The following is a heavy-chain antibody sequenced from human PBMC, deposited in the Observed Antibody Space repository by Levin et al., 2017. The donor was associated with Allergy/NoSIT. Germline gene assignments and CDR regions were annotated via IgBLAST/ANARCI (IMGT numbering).Heavy chain of an antibody. J-gene: IGHJ4*02. Sequence: SETLSLTCTVSGGSISSSSYYWGWIRQPPGKGLEWIGSIYYSGSTYYNPSLKSRVTISVDTSKNQFSLKLSSVTAADTAVYYWARQSIAAAGSQYYFDYWGQGTLVTVSS. CDR3: ARQSIAAAGSQYYFDY. CDR1: GGSISSSSYY. CDR2: IYYSGST. V-gene: IGHV4-39*01. D-gene: IGHD6-13*01.